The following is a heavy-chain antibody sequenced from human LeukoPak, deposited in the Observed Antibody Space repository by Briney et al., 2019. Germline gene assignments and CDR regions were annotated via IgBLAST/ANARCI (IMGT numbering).Heavy chain of an antibody. CDR1: GYTFPSYG. J-gene: IGHJ3*02. Sequence: ASVQVSCMASGYTFPSYGISWVRQAPGQGLEWMGWISAYNGNTNYAQKLQGRVTMTTDTSTSTAYRELRSLRSDDTAVYYCARDGYCSGGSCSRGDAFDIWGQGTMVTVSS. CDR2: ISAYNGNT. V-gene: IGHV1-18*01. CDR3: ARDGYCSGGSCSRGDAFDI. D-gene: IGHD2-15*01.